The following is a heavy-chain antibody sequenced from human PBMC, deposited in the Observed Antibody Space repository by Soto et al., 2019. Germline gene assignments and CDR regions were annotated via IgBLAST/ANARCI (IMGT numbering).Heavy chain of an antibody. CDR2: ISAYDGKT. CDR1: GYNLNIYG. D-gene: IGHD3-3*01. CDR3: ARDPHDYWTSYWFDP. V-gene: IGHV1-18*01. J-gene: IGHJ5*02. Sequence: ASVKVSCRASGYNLNIYGIKWVRQAPGQGLELMGWISAYDGKTTYAEKFKGRVTMTTDASTSTAYMQLRSLRSDDTAVYYCARDPHDYWTSYWFDPWGQGTLVTVSS.